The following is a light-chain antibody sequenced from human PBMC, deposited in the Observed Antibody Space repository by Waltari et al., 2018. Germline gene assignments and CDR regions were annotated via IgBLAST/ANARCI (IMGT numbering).Light chain of an antibody. Sequence: QSALTQPASVSGSPGQSITISCAGSSSDLGASPYVSWYHQHPANSPPLHLPTVDRPSGVSNRFSGSQSGNTASLTISGLPAEDEGDYYCSSFTTSHTLVFGGGTKLTVL. CDR2: TV. J-gene: IGLJ2*01. CDR1: SSDLGASPY. CDR3: SSFTTSHTLV. V-gene: IGLV2-14*03.